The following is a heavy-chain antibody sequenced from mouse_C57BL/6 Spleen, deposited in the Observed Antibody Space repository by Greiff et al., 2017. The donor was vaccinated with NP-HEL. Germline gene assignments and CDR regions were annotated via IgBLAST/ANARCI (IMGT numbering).Heavy chain of an antibody. CDR1: GFSFNTYA. D-gene: IGHD4-1*01. V-gene: IGHV10-1*01. CDR2: IRSKSNNYAT. Sequence: EVQVVESGGGLVQPKGSLKLSCAASGFSFNTYAMNWVRQAPGKGLEWVARIRSKSNNYATYYADSVKDRFTISRDDSESMLYLQMNNLKTEDTAMYYCVRQKLTYFDYWGQGTTLTVSS. J-gene: IGHJ2*01. CDR3: VRQKLTYFDY.